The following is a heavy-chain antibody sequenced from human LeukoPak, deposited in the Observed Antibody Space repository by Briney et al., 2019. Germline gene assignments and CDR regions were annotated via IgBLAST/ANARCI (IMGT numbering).Heavy chain of an antibody. CDR1: GGSISSYY. V-gene: IGHV4-59*08. CDR2: IYSGST. Sequence: SETLSLSCTVSGGSISSYYWSWIGQPPGKGLEWIGYIYSGSTNYNPSLKSRFTMSVDTSKNQLSLKLTSVTAADTAVYYCARGRDGYNDWGQGTLVTVSS. CDR3: ARGRDGYND. J-gene: IGHJ4*02. D-gene: IGHD5-24*01.